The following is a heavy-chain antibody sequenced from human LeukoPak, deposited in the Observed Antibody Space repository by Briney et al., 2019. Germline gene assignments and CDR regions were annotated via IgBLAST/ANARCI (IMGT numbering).Heavy chain of an antibody. CDR2: IYYSGST. V-gene: IGHV4-59*01. CDR3: AGTTVTTLILGY. Sequence: SETLSLTCTVSGGSISSYYWSWIRQPPGKGLEWIGYIYYSGSTNYNPSLKSRVTISVDTSKNQFSLELSSVTAADTAVYYCAGTTVTTLILGYWGQGTLVTVSS. D-gene: IGHD4-11*01. J-gene: IGHJ4*02. CDR1: GGSISSYY.